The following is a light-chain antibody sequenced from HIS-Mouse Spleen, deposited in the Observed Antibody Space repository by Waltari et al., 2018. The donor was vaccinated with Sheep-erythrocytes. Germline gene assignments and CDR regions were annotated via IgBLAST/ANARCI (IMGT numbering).Light chain of an antibody. CDR3: CSYAGSYNHV. Sequence: QSALTQPRSVSGSPGQSVTISCTGTSSDVGGYYHVSWYQQPPGKAPKLMIYDVSKRPSGVPDRFSGSKSGNTASLTISGLQAEDEADYYCCSYAGSYNHVFATGTKVTVL. CDR2: DVS. CDR1: SSDVGGYYH. V-gene: IGLV2-11*01. J-gene: IGLJ1*01.